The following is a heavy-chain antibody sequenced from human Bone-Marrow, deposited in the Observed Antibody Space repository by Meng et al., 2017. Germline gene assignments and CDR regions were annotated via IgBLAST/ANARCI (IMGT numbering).Heavy chain of an antibody. Sequence: SVKVSCKASGYTLTGYYMHWVRQAPGQGREWMGLINPNSGGTNYAQQFQGRVTMTRDTSISTAYMELRRLRSDDTAVYYCARAYEQQLGRSWEFDYWGQGTLVTVSS. D-gene: IGHD6-13*01. J-gene: IGHJ4*02. CDR3: ARAYEQQLGRSWEFDY. V-gene: IGHV1-2*02. CDR1: GYTLTGYY. CDR2: INPNSGGT.